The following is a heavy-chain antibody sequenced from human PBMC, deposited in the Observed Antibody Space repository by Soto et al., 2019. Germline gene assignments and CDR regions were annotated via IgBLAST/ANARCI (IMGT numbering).Heavy chain of an antibody. D-gene: IGHD6-19*01. V-gene: IGHV2-5*02. CDR1: GFSLSTSGVG. J-gene: IGHJ4*02. Sequence: QITLKESGPTLVKPTQTLTLTCTFSGFSLSTSGVGVGWIRQPPGKALEWLALIYWDDDKSYSPSLKSRLTITKDTSKNQVVLTTTTMDAVDTATYYGAHIVAGRGDYWGQGTLVTVSS. CDR3: AHIVAGRGDY. CDR2: IYWDDDK.